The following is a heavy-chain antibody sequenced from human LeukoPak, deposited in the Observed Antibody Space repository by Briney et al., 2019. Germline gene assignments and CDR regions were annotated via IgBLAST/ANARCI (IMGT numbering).Heavy chain of an antibody. Sequence: SVKVSCTASGGTFSSYAISWVRQAPGQGLEWMGGIIPIFGTANYAQKFQGRVTITADESTSTAYMELSSLRSEDTAVYYCARVNASYYYDSSGYKYYFDYWGQGTLVTVSS. D-gene: IGHD3-22*01. CDR1: GGTFSSYA. CDR2: IIPIFGTA. J-gene: IGHJ4*02. CDR3: ARVNASYYYDSSGYKYYFDY. V-gene: IGHV1-69*13.